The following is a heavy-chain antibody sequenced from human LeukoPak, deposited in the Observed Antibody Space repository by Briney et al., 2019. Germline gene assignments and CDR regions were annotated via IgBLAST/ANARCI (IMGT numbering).Heavy chain of an antibody. J-gene: IGHJ4*02. D-gene: IGHD3-16*02. Sequence: PSDTLSLTCTVSGGSLNSGGYYCSWIRQHPGKGLEWIGYIYYSGSTYYNPSLKSRVTISVDTSKNQFSLKLSSVTAADTAVYYCARALRLGELSLPPFDYWGQGTLVTVSS. CDR2: IYYSGST. V-gene: IGHV4-31*03. CDR3: ARALRLGELSLPPFDY. CDR1: GGSLNSGGYY.